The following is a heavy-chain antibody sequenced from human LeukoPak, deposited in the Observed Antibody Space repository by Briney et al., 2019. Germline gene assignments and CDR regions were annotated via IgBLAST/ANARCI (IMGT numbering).Heavy chain of an antibody. V-gene: IGHV4-59*01. CDR2: IYYSGST. CDR3: ARDPTDYDSSGYYAY. J-gene: IGHJ4*02. D-gene: IGHD3-22*01. CDR1: GGSISSYY. Sequence: SETLSLTCTVSGGSISSYYWSWIRQPPGKGLEWIGYIYYSGSTNYNPSLKSRVTISVDTSKNQFSLKLSSVTAADTAVYYCARDPTDYDSSGYYAYWGQGTLVTVSS.